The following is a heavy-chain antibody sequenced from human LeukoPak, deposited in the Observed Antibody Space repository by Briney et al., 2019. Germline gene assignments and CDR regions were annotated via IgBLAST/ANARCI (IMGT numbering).Heavy chain of an antibody. D-gene: IGHD3-3*01. CDR2: INHSGST. CDR1: GGSFSGYY. Sequence: SETLSLTCAVYGGSFSGYYWSWIRQPPGKGLEWIGEINHSGSTNYNPSLKSRVTISVDTSKNQFSPKLSSVTAADTAVYYCARGGPAYYDFWSGPYANWFDPWGQGTLVTVSS. J-gene: IGHJ5*02. V-gene: IGHV4-34*01. CDR3: ARGGPAYYDFWSGPYANWFDP.